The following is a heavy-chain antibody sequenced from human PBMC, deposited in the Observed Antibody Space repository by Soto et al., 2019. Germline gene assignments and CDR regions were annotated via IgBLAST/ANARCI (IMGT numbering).Heavy chain of an antibody. V-gene: IGHV1-69*12. J-gene: IGHJ4*02. CDR1: GGTFSSYA. Sequence: QVQLVQSGAEVMQPASSVKVSCKTSGGTFSSYAISWVRQAPGQGLEWTGGIVPIVDTSTYAQKFQGRVTITADESTSTAYMELSSLRSDDTAIYYCVRVVAIPGYPDNWGQGTLVTVSS. CDR2: IVPIVDTS. CDR3: VRVVAIPGYPDN. D-gene: IGHD5-12*01.